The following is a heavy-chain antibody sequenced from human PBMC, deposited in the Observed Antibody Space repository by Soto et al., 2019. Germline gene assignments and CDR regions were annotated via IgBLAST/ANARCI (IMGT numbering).Heavy chain of an antibody. Sequence: GGSLRLSCAASGFTFSSYAMSWVRQAPGKGLEWVSAISGSGGSTYYADSVKGRFTISRDNSKNTLYLQMNSLRAEDTAVYYCARQPHSNRYYYYGMDVWGQGTTVTVSS. J-gene: IGHJ6*02. V-gene: IGHV3-23*01. D-gene: IGHD3-22*01. CDR2: ISGSGGST. CDR3: ARQPHSNRYYYYGMDV. CDR1: GFTFSSYA.